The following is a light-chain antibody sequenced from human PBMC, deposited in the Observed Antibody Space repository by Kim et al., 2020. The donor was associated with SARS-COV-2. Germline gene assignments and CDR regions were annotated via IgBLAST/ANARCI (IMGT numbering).Light chain of an antibody. V-gene: IGLV2-14*03. J-gene: IGLJ1*01. CDR1: SSDVGGYNY. CDR3: SSYTSSSTRV. CDR2: DVS. Sequence: LTQPASVSGSPGQSITISCTGTSSDVGGYNYVSWYQQHPGKAPKLMIYDVSNRPSGVSNRFSGSKSGNTASLTISGLQAEDEADYYCSSYTSSSTRVFGTGTKVTVL.